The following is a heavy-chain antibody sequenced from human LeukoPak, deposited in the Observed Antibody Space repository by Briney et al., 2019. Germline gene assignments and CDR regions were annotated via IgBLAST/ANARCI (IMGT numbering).Heavy chain of an antibody. V-gene: IGHV4-59*01. Sequence: PSETLSFTCTVSGGSISSYYRSWLRQPPGKGLEWIGYIYYSGSTNYNPSLKSRVTISVDTSKNQFSLKLSSVTAADTAVYYCARAGPCTSCYYYYYMDVWGKGTTVTV. CDR3: ARAGPCTSCYYYYYMDV. CDR2: IYYSGST. J-gene: IGHJ6*03. D-gene: IGHD2-2*01. CDR1: GGSISSYY.